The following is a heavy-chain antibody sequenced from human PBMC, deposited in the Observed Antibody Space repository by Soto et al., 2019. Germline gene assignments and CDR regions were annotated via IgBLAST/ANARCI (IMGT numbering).Heavy chain of an antibody. V-gene: IGHV1-3*01. CDR2: INPTHGNT. D-gene: IGHD6-13*01. Sequence: QRLEWMGRINPTHGNTKYSQQSQGRVTLTRDTSASTAYMELSSLRSEDTGVYYCARRRDSSTWGYFFDYWGQGTRGTVSS. CDR3: ARRRDSSTWGYFFDY. J-gene: IGHJ4*02.